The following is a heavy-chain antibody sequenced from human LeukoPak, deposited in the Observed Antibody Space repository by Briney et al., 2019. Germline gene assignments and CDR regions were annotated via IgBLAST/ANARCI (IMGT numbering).Heavy chain of an antibody. J-gene: IGHJ4*02. Sequence: PGGSLRLSCADSGFTFTSYSPTWVPPAPGKGLPLVSAISGSGGSTYYADSVKGRFTISRDNSKNTLYLQMNSLRAEDTAVYYCAKLSAVVMVVATVDYWGQGTLVTVSS. D-gene: IGHD2-15*01. CDR2: ISGSGGST. CDR3: AKLSAVVMVVATVDY. CDR1: GFTFTSYS. V-gene: IGHV3-23*01.